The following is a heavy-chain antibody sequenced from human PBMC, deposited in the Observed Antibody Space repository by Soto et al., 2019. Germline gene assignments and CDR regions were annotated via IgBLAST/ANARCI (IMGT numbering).Heavy chain of an antibody. D-gene: IGHD2-2*01. CDR2: IKSDGSST. Sequence: PGGSLRLSCAASGFTFSSYWMHWVRQAPGKGLVWVSRIKSDGSSTAYVDSVKGRFTISRDNARNTLYLQMNTLRAEDTAVYYCARGEVTLGLCTSSNCVFDHWGRGTLVTVSS. CDR3: ARGEVTLGLCTSSNCVFDH. V-gene: IGHV3-74*01. J-gene: IGHJ4*02. CDR1: GFTFSSYW.